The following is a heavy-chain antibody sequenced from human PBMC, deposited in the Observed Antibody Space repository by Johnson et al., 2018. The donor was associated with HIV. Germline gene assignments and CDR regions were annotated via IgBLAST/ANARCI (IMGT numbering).Heavy chain of an antibody. V-gene: IGHV3-30*02. D-gene: IGHD1-26*01. J-gene: IGHJ3*02. CDR2: IWYDDSNE. Sequence: QVQLVESGGGLVQPGGSLRLSCAASGFTFSSYAMHWVRQAPGKGLEWVAFIWYDDSNEYYGESVKGRFTISRDNSKNTLYLQMSSLRAEDTAVYCCATSGSHFAFDIWGQGTAVTVSS. CDR1: GFTFSSYA. CDR3: ATSGSHFAFDI.